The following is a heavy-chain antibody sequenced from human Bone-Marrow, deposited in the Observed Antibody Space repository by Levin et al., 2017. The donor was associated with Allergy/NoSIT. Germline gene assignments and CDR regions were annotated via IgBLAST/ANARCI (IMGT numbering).Heavy chain of an antibody. CDR1: GFTFDSYF. V-gene: IGHV3-23*01. CDR3: AKDLFPYYGDYVRGVPFDY. CDR2: ISNSGGST. J-gene: IGHJ4*02. D-gene: IGHD4-17*01. Sequence: PGGSLRLSCAASGFTFDSYFLNWVRQAPGKGLGWVSTISNSGGSTYYADSVKGRFTISRDNSKNTLYLQMNSLRAEDTAVYYCAKDLFPYYGDYVRGVPFDYWGQGTLVTVSS.